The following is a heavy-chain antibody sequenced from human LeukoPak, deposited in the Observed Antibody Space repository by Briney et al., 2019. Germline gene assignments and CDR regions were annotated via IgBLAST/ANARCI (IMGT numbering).Heavy chain of an antibody. J-gene: IGHJ4*02. V-gene: IGHV3-30*03. CDR3: AREEYSSRWGTPPFDY. CDR1: GFTFSSYE. D-gene: IGHD6-13*01. Sequence: PGGSLRLSCAASGFTFSSYEMNWVRQAPGKGLEWVPVICLCGSNKYYADSVKGRFTISRDNSKNTLYLQMNSLRTEHKALYYCAREEYSSRWGTPPFDYWGQGTLVTVSS. CDR2: ICLCGSNK.